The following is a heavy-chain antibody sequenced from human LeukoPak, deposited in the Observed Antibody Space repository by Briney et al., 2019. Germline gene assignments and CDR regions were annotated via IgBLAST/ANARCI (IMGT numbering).Heavy chain of an antibody. Sequence: PGGSLRLSCAASGFTVSSSYMSWVRQAPGKGLEWLSVIYSGGTTYYADSVKGRFTISRDNSKNTVYLQMNSLRAEDTAVYYCARGLVMAAAGTRDAFEMWGQGTMVTVSS. D-gene: IGHD6-13*01. CDR2: IYSGGTT. V-gene: IGHV3-53*01. J-gene: IGHJ3*02. CDR3: ARGLVMAAAGTRDAFEM. CDR1: GFTVSSSY.